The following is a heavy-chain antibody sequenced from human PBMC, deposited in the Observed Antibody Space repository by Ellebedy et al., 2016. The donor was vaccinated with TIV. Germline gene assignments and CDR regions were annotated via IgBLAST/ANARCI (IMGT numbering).Heavy chain of an antibody. CDR2: ISYDGSNK. D-gene: IGHD3-10*01. CDR3: ANQAFLWFGELLGHYYYGMDV. V-gene: IGHV3-30*01. J-gene: IGHJ6*02. Sequence: PGGSLRLSCAASGFTFSSYAMHWVRQAPGKGLEWVAVISYDGSNKYYADSVKGRFTISRDNSKNTLYLQMNSLRAEDTAVYYCANQAFLWFGELLGHYYYGMDVWGQGTTVTVSS. CDR1: GFTFSSYA.